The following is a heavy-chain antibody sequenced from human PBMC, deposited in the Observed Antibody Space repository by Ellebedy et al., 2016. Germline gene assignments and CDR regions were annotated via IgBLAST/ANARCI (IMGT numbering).Heavy chain of an antibody. V-gene: IGHV5-51*01. CDR2: IYPDDSDT. J-gene: IGHJ2*01. D-gene: IGHD3-3*01. Sequence: GESLKISCKGSGYSFTTYWIGWVRQMPGKGLELMGIIYPDDSDTRYSPSFQGQVTISADKSISTAYLQWSSLKASDTAMYYCARLDTQYYDFWSGYSEGWYFDLWGRGTLVTVSS. CDR3: ARLDTQYYDFWSGYSEGWYFDL. CDR1: GYSFTTYW.